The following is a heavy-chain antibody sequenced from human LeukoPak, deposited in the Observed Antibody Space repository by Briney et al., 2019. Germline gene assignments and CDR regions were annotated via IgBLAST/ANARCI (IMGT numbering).Heavy chain of an antibody. J-gene: IGHJ4*02. V-gene: IGHV1-69*05. CDR1: GGTFSSYA. CDR3: ARDLSSGWFIFDY. Sequence: GASVKVSCKASGGTFSSYAISWVRQAPGQGLEWMGGIIPIFGTANYAQKLQGRVTMTTDTSTSTAYMELRSLRSDDTAVYYCARDLSSGWFIFDYWGQGTLVTVSS. CDR2: IIPIFGTA. D-gene: IGHD6-19*01.